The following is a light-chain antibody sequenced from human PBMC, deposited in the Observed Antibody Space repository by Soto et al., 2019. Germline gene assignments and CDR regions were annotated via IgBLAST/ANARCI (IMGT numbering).Light chain of an antibody. CDR1: QSIARY. Sequence: DIPMTQSPSSLSASVGDRVTITCRASQSIARYLNWYQQQAGKAPKLLIYAASSLQSGVPPRFSGSGSGTDFTLTISSLQPEDFATYYCQQSNSVPLTFGGGTKVEIK. J-gene: IGKJ4*01. V-gene: IGKV1-39*01. CDR2: AAS. CDR3: QQSNSVPLT.